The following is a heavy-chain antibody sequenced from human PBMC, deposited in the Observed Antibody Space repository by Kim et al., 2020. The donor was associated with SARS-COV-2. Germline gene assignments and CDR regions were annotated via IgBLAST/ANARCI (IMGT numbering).Heavy chain of an antibody. V-gene: IGHV3-7*01. CDR2: IKQGGGEK. CDR3: AREGVVEMASPIDY. Sequence: GGSLRLSCSASGFDFGRHWMTWVRQAPGKGLEWVANIKQGGGEKYYLDSVKGRFTISRDNAKNSVYLQMNSLRAEDTAVYYCAREGVVEMASPIDYWGQGTLVTVSS. D-gene: IGHD3-16*01. J-gene: IGHJ4*02. CDR1: GFDFGRHW.